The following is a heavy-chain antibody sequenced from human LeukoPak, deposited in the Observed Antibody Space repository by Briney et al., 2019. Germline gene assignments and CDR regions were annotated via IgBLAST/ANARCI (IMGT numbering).Heavy chain of an antibody. CDR2: INHSGST. CDR1: GGSFSGYY. D-gene: IGHD3-10*01. V-gene: IGHV4-34*01. J-gene: IGHJ6*02. CDR3: ARGRSYYYGSGSLRRRTYYYGMDV. Sequence: PSETLSLTCAVYGGSFSGYYWSWIRQPPGKGLEWIGEINHSGSTNYNPSLKGRVTISVDTSKNQFSLKLSSVTAADTAVYYCARGRSYYYGSGSLRRRTYYYGMDVWGQGTTVTVSS.